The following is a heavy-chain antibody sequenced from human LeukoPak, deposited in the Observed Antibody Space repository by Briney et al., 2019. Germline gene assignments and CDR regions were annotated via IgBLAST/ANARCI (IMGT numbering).Heavy chain of an antibody. V-gene: IGHV1-18*01. D-gene: IGHD2-15*01. CDR3: ARDNSGGSAFDI. CDR1: GYTFTSYG. J-gene: IGHJ3*02. Sequence: ASVKVSCKASGYTFTSYGISWVRQAPGQGLEWMGWVSAYNGNTNYAQKLQGRVTMTTDTSTSTAYMELRSLRSDDTAVYYCARDNSGGSAFDIWGQGTMVTVSS. CDR2: VSAYNGNT.